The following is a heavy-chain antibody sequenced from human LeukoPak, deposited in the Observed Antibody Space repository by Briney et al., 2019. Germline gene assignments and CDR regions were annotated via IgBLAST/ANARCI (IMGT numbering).Heavy chain of an antibody. CDR2: ISAYNAIT. CDR1: GYTFTTYG. Sequence: ASVKVSCKASGYTFTTYGISWVRQAPGRGLEWMGWISAYNAITNYAQKLQGRVTMTTDTSTSTSYMELRSLRSDDTAVYYCARDRGYVSASPCDYWGQGTLVTVSS. CDR3: ARDRGYVSASPCDY. D-gene: IGHD5-12*01. J-gene: IGHJ4*02. V-gene: IGHV1-18*01.